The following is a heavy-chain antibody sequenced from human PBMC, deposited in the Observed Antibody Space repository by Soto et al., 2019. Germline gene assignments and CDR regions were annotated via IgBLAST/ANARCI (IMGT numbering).Heavy chain of an antibody. CDR3: AKVAVAGNYYYYYGMDV. V-gene: IGHV3-23*01. J-gene: IGHJ6*02. CDR1: GFTFSSYA. CDR2: TSGSGGST. D-gene: IGHD6-19*01. Sequence: GGSLRLSCAASGFTFSSYAMSWVRQAPGKGLEWVSATSGSGGSTYYADSVKGRFTISRDNSKNTLYLQMNSLRAEDTAVYYCAKVAVAGNYYYYYGMDVWGQGTTVTVSS.